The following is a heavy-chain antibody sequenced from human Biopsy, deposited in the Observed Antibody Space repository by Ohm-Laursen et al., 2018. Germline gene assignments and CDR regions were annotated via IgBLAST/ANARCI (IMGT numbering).Heavy chain of an antibody. V-gene: IGHV4-59*08. J-gene: IGHJ4*02. CDR2: VYYSGST. D-gene: IGHD3-3*01. CDR1: GGSIISYY. CDR3: ARHSLDDFWSGAHYYFDY. Sequence: SETLSLPCCVSGGSIISYYWGWLRQPPGKGLEWIGHVYYSGSTFYNSSLESRVTVSVDTSKNQFHLRLTSMSASDTAVYYCARHSLDDFWSGAHYYFDYWGLGTLVTVSS.